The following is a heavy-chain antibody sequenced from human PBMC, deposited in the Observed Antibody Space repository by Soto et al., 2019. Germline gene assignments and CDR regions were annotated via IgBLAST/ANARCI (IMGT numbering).Heavy chain of an antibody. CDR3: ATRVSGSFYGMDV. CDR2: FYYSGTT. CDR1: GGSIRAYY. V-gene: IGHV4-59*01. Sequence: SETLSLTCTVSGGSIRAYYWSWIRQPPGKGLEWIGYFYYSGTTNYSPSLKSRVTMSVDTSKNQFSLKLSSVTAADTAVYYCATRVSGSFYGMDVWGQGTTVTVSS. D-gene: IGHD1-26*01. J-gene: IGHJ6*02.